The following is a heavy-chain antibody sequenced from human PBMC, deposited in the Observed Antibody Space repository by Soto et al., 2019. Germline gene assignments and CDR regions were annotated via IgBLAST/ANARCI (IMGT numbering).Heavy chain of an antibody. J-gene: IGHJ1*01. Sequence: EVQLLESGGGLVQPGGSLRLSCAASGFTFSSYAMSWVRQAPGKGLEWVSGISGSGDSTYYADYVKGRFTISRDNSKNTLYLQMNSLRAEDTAVYYCAKGVPGIAVAGTGYFQHWGQVTLVTVSS. CDR3: AKGVPGIAVAGTGYFQH. CDR2: ISGSGDST. V-gene: IGHV3-23*01. CDR1: GFTFSSYA. D-gene: IGHD6-19*01.